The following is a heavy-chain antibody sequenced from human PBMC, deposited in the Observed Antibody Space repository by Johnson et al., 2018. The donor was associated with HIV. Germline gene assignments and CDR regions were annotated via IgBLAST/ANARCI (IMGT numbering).Heavy chain of an antibody. Sequence: VQLVESGGGVVQPGRSLRLSCAASGFTFSSYGMDWVRQAPGKGLEWVAVISYDGNNKYYADSVKGRFTISRDNSTDTLHMEMSSLRSEDTAMYYCARVNIVVVVAVTPSGAFDIWGQGTMVTVSS. V-gene: IGHV3-30*03. J-gene: IGHJ3*02. D-gene: IGHD2-15*01. CDR2: ISYDGNNK. CDR3: ARVNIVVVVAVTPSGAFDI. CDR1: GFTFSSYG.